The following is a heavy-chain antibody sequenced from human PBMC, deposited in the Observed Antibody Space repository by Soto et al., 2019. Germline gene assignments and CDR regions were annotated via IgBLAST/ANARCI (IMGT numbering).Heavy chain of an antibody. V-gene: IGHV3-30-3*01. CDR2: ISYDGSNK. J-gene: IGHJ6*02. Sequence: QVQLVESGGGVVQPGRSLRLSCAASGFTFSSYAMHWVRQAPGKGLEWVAVISYDGSNKYYADSVKGRFTISRDNSKNTLYLQMNSLRAEDTAVYYCASEKVRITMVRGVIITDYYGMDVWGQGTTVTVSS. CDR1: GFTFSSYA. D-gene: IGHD3-10*01. CDR3: ASEKVRITMVRGVIITDYYGMDV.